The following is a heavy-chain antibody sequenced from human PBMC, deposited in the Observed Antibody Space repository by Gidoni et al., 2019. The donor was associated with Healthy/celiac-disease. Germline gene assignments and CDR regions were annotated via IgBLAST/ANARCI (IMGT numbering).Heavy chain of an antibody. CDR1: GFIFSSYS. V-gene: IGHV3-48*04. D-gene: IGHD5-18*01. J-gene: IGHJ6*02. CDR3: ARDSGDTAMVTFPSYYYGMDV. Sequence: EVQPVESGGGLVQPGGSLRLSCAASGFIFSSYSMNWVRQDPGKGLAWVSYISSSSSTIYYADSVKGRFTISRDNAKNSLYLQMNSLRAEDTAVYYCARDSGDTAMVTFPSYYYGMDVWGQGTTVTVSS. CDR2: ISSSSSTI.